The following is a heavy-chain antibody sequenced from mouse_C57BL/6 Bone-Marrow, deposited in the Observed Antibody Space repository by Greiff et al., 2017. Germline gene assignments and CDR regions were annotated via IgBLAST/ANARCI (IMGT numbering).Heavy chain of an antibody. CDR3: ARFPLTVVATDFDY. Sequence: QVQLQQSGAELVKPGASVKLSCKASGYTFTSYWMHWVKQRPGQGLEWIGMIHPNSGSTNYNEKFKSKATLTVDKSSSTAYMQLSSLTSEDSAVYYCARFPLTVVATDFDYWGQGTTLTVSS. CDR1: GYTFTSYW. D-gene: IGHD1-1*01. CDR2: IHPNSGST. J-gene: IGHJ2*01. V-gene: IGHV1-64*01.